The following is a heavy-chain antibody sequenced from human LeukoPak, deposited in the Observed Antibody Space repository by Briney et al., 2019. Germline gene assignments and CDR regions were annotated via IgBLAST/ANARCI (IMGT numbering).Heavy chain of an antibody. D-gene: IGHD5-18*01. J-gene: IGHJ4*02. CDR1: GFIFSDHY. V-gene: IGHV3-72*01. CDR3: AGRGYSYGPPRDY. Sequence: GGSLRLSCAASGFIFSDHYMDWVRQAPGKGLEWIGRAKNKVNSYTTLYAASVEGRFTISRDDPKNSLYLQMSSLRTEDTAVYYCAGRGYSYGPPRDYWGQGTLVTVSS. CDR2: AKNKVNSYTT.